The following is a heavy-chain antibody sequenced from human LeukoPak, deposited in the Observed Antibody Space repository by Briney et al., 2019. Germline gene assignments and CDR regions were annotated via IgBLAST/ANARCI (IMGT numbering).Heavy chain of an antibody. V-gene: IGHV4-34*01. CDR1: GGSFSGYY. D-gene: IGHD6-19*01. Sequence: ETLSLTCAVYGGSFSGYYWSWIRQPPGKGLEWIGEINHSGSTNYNPSLKSRVTISVDTSKNQFSLKLSSVTAADTAVYYCAESIAVAGHYFDYWGQGTLVTVSS. CDR2: INHSGST. J-gene: IGHJ4*02. CDR3: AESIAVAGHYFDY.